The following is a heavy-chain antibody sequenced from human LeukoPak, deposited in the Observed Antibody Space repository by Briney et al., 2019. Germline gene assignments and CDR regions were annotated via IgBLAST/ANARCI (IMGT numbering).Heavy chain of an antibody. CDR3: ARGLGYSSSSLWGC. D-gene: IGHD6-6*01. Sequence: SETLSLTCTVSGGSISSYYWSWIRQPPGKGLEWIGYIYYSGSTNYNPSLKSRVTISVDTSKNQFSLKLSSVTAADTAVYYCARGLGYSSSSLWGCWGQGTLVTVSS. J-gene: IGHJ4*02. CDR1: GGSISSYY. CDR2: IYYSGST. V-gene: IGHV4-59*01.